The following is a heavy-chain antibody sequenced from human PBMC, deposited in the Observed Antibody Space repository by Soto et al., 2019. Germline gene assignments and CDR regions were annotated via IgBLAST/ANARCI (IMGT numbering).Heavy chain of an antibody. CDR1: GGTFSSYA. CDR2: IIPIFGTA. J-gene: IGHJ5*02. CDR3: ARDLNDSSGYYLVDWFDT. Sequence: SVKVSCKASGGTFSSYAISWVRQAPGQGLEWMGGIIPIFGTANYAQKFQGRVTITADESTSTAYMELSSLRSEDTAVYYCARDLNDSSGYYLVDWFDTWGQGTLVTVSS. V-gene: IGHV1-69*13. D-gene: IGHD3-22*01.